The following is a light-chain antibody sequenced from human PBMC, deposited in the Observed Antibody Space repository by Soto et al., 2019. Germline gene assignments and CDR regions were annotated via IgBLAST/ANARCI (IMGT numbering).Light chain of an antibody. CDR2: DVS. CDR3: PQRPNWLRP. CDR1: QNISNY. J-gene: IGKJ1*01. V-gene: IGKV3-11*01. Sequence: IVLAQSPAALSLSPGIRATLSWRASQNISNYLIWYQQKPGQAPRLLIYDVSNRATGIPARFSGSGSGTDFTLTISSLEPEDFAVYDSPQRPNWLRPFGRGTQVDIX.